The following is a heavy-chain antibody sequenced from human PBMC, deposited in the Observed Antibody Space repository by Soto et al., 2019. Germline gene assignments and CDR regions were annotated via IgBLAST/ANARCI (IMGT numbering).Heavy chain of an antibody. CDR1: GFAFDDYV. J-gene: IGHJ5*02. CDR2: IAWNGGTI. CDR3: AKGGSAALIAPSGRDNWFDP. Sequence: GGSLRLSCAASGFAFDDYVMHWVRQPPGRGLEWVSGIAWNGGTIRYVDSVKGRFTISRDNAENSLYLQMNSLRPEDTAVYYCAKGGSAALIAPSGRDNWFDPWGQGTQVTVSS. D-gene: IGHD6-13*01. V-gene: IGHV3-9*01.